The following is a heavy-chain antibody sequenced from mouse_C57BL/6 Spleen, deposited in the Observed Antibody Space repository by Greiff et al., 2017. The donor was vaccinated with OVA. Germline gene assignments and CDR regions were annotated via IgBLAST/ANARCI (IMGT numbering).Heavy chain of an antibody. V-gene: IGHV2-2*01. J-gene: IGHJ4*01. D-gene: IGHD3-2*02. CDR2: IWSGGST. CDR3: ARNPSSGRYYYAMDY. CDR1: GFSLTSYG. Sequence: VKVVESGPGLVQPSQSLSITCTVSGFSLTSYGVHWVRQSPGKGLEWLGVIWSGGSTDYNAAFISRLSISKDNSKSQVFFKMNSLQADDTAIYYCARNPSSGRYYYAMDYWGQGTSVTVSS.